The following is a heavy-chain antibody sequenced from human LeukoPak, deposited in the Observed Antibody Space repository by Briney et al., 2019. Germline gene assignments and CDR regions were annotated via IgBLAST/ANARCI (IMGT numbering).Heavy chain of an antibody. J-gene: IGHJ4*02. D-gene: IGHD5-18*01. V-gene: IGHV1-2*02. Sequence: ASVKVSCKASGYSFTGYYMHWVRQAPGQGLEWMGWINPNSGGTEYAQKFKGRVTMTRDTSISTAYMELSRLRSDDTAVYYCARVDTAMVAGGGDYWGQGTLVTVSS. CDR2: INPNSGGT. CDR3: ARVDTAMVAGGGDY. CDR1: GYSFTGYY.